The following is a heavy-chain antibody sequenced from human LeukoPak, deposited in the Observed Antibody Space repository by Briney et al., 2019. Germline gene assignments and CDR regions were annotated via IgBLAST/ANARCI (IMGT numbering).Heavy chain of an antibody. CDR3: ARTIRYYYYMDV. V-gene: IGHV4-34*01. J-gene: IGHJ6*03. D-gene: IGHD5-24*01. CDR2: INHSGGT. CDR1: GGSFSGYY. Sequence: SETLSLTCAVHGGSFSGYYWSWSRQPPGKGLEWIGEINHSGGTSYNPSLKSRVTISVDTSKNQFSLKLSSVTAADTAVYYCARTIRYYYYMDVWGKGTTVTVSS.